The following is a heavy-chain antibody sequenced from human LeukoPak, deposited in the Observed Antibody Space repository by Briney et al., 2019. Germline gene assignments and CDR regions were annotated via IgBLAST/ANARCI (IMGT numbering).Heavy chain of an antibody. CDR2: IWYDGSNK. CDR3: AKELPPLVKYYFDY. V-gene: IGHV3-33*06. D-gene: IGHD1-26*01. CDR1: GFTFSSYG. J-gene: IGHJ4*02. Sequence: PGRSLRLSCAASGFTFSSYGMHWVRQAPGKGLEWVAVIWYDGSNKYYADSVKGRFTISRDNSKNTLYLQMNSLRAEDSAVYYCAKELPPLVKYYFDYWGQGTLVTVSS.